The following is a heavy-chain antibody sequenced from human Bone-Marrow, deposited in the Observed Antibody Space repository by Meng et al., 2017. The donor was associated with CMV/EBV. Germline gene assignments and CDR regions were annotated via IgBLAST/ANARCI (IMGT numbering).Heavy chain of an antibody. Sequence: GESLKISCAASGFSFNNYAMTWVRQTPGKGLEWVSSVSGSGGSTYYADSVKGRFTISRDNSKNTLYLQMNSLRAEGTAVYYCASSGWYSGGDYWGQGTLVTVSS. J-gene: IGHJ4*02. CDR2: VSGSGGST. CDR3: ASSGWYSGGDY. V-gene: IGHV3-23*01. D-gene: IGHD6-19*01. CDR1: GFSFNNYA.